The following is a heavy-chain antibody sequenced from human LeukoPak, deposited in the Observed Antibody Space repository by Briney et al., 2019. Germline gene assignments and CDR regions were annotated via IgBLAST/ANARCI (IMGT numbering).Heavy chain of an antibody. CDR1: GYTFTGYY. Sequence: ASVKVSCKASGYTFTGYYMHWVRQAPGQGLEWMGIINPSGGSTTYAQKFQVRFTMTRDMSTSTVYMELSSLRSEDTAVYYCARADSYGDYDYWGQGTLVTVSS. CDR3: ARADSYGDYDY. V-gene: IGHV1-46*01. J-gene: IGHJ4*02. D-gene: IGHD4-17*01. CDR2: INPSGGST.